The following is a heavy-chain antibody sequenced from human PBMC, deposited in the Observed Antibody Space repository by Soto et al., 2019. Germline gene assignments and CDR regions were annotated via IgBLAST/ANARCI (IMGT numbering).Heavy chain of an antibody. D-gene: IGHD2-21*02. V-gene: IGHV1-18*01. Sequence: GVSVTVYCTTSGYALSIDGSGWRRKDTDQGLEWLGWISAYNGNTTYAQKLQGRVTMTTDTSTSTAYMELRSLRSDDTAVYYCARDRKGLLVVPAGAEYFQHWGQGSLVTVSS. CDR3: ARDRKGLLVVPAGAEYFQH. J-gene: IGHJ1*01. CDR2: ISAYNGNT. CDR1: GYALSIDG.